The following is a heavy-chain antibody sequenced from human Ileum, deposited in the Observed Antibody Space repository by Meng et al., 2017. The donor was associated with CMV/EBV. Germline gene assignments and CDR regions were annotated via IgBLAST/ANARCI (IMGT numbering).Heavy chain of an antibody. Sequence: SWAAAGFTFSSYAMSWVRKAPGKGLEWVSAINVGGNTYYADSVKGRFTISRDSSKNTLFLQMNSLRDEDTAIYYCAKGYFDWLLHFDYWGQGTLVTVSS. CDR1: GFTFSSYA. CDR3: AKGYFDWLLHFDY. CDR2: INVGGNT. V-gene: IGHV3-23*01. J-gene: IGHJ4*02. D-gene: IGHD3-9*01.